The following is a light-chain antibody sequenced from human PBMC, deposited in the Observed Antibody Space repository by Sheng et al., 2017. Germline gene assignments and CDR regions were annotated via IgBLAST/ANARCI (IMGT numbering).Light chain of an antibody. J-gene: IGKJ3*01. Sequence: EIVLTQSPGTLSLSPGERATLSCRASQSVGSSYLAWYQQKPGQAPRLLIYGGSSRATGIPDRFSGSGSGTDFTLSISRLEPEDFAVYYCHQYSRSPETFGPGTKVDIK. CDR3: HQYSRSPET. V-gene: IGKV3-20*01. CDR2: GGS. CDR1: QSVGSSY.